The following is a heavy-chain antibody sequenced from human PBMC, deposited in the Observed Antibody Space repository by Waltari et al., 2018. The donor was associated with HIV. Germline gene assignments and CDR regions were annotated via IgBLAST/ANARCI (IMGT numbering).Heavy chain of an antibody. CDR2: INENGDEK. CDR1: GFALGRYW. D-gene: IGHD2-15*01. V-gene: IGHV3-7*04. J-gene: IGHJ4*02. Sequence: EVQLPEYGGGLVQPGGSLNVSFEVSGFALGRYWMSWVRQAPGKGPEWVANINENGDEKYHLDSMKGRFVISRDNTKQSLYLEMKNLRVEDTAVYYCVRGSGSFWGQGTLVTVSS. CDR3: VRGSGSF.